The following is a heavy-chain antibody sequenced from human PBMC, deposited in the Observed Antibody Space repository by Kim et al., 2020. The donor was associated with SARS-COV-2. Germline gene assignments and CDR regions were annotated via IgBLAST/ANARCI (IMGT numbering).Heavy chain of an antibody. D-gene: IGHD6-19*01. Sequence: ASVKVSCKASGYTFTSYAMNWVRQAPGQGLEWMGWINTNTGNPTYAPGFTGRFVFSLDTSVSTSYLQISSLKAEDTAVYYCARGDSNGRPDYWGQGTLVTVSS. CDR1: GYTFTSYA. V-gene: IGHV7-4-1*02. J-gene: IGHJ4*02. CDR3: ARGDSNGRPDY. CDR2: INTNTGNP.